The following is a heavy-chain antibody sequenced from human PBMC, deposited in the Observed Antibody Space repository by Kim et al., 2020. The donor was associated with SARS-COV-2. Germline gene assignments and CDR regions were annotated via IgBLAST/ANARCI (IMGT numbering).Heavy chain of an antibody. V-gene: IGHV3-30*02. Sequence: GQFTISRANSKNTLYLQMNSLRAEDTAVYYCAKDGRKGYYGSGSPNRIDYWGQGTLVTVSS. J-gene: IGHJ4*02. D-gene: IGHD3-10*01. CDR3: AKDGRKGYYGSGSPNRIDY.